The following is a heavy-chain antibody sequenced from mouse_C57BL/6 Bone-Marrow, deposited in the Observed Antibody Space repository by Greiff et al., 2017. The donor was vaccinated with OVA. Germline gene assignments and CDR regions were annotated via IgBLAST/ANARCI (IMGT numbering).Heavy chain of an antibody. V-gene: IGHV1-81*01. CDR2: IYPRSGNT. Sequence: QVQLQQSGAELARPGASVKLSCKASGYTFTSYGISWVKQRTGQGLEWIGEIYPRSGNTYYNEKFKGKATLTADKSSSTAYMELRSLTSEDSAVYFCARGGIYYDYEEDFFAYWGQGTLVTVSA. J-gene: IGHJ3*01. CDR3: ARGGIYYDYEEDFFAY. D-gene: IGHD2-4*01. CDR1: GYTFTSYG.